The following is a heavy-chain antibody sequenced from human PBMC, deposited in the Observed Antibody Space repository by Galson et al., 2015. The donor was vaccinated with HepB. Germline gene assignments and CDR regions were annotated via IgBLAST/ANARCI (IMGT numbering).Heavy chain of an antibody. Sequence: SLRLSCAASGFTFSSYAMHWVRQAPGKGLEWVAVISYDGSNKYYADPVKGRFTISRDNSKNTLYLQMNSLRAEDTAVYYCARDRREYSSSWYMDFDYWGQGTLGTVSS. V-gene: IGHV3-30*04. CDR3: ARDRREYSSSWYMDFDY. J-gene: IGHJ4*02. CDR2: ISYDGSNK. D-gene: IGHD6-13*01. CDR1: GFTFSSYA.